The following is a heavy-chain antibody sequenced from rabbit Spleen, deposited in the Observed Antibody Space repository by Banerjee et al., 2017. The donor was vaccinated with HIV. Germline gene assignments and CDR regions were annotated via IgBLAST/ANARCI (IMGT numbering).Heavy chain of an antibody. CDR3: ARDTGSSFSSYGMDL. CDR1: GFSFSGTFS. CDR2: IYSDNGST. V-gene: IGHV1S40*01. D-gene: IGHD8-1*01. J-gene: IGHJ6*01. Sequence: QSLEESGGDLVKPGASLTLTCTASGFSFSGTFSMCWVRQAPGKGLEWIGCIYSDNGSTYYATWAKGRFTCSKTSSTTVTLQMTSLTAADTATYFCARDTGSSFSSYGMDLWGPGTLVTVS.